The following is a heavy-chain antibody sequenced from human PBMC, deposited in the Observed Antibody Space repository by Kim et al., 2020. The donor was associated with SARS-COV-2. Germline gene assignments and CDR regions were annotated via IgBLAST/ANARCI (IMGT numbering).Heavy chain of an antibody. CDR3: AKEPGTWLDYYGMDL. V-gene: IGHV3-23*01. J-gene: IGHJ6*02. Sequence: DSVKGRFTISRENSKNTLYLQMNSRRAEDTAVYYCAKEPGTWLDYYGMDLWGQGTTVTVSS. D-gene: IGHD6-13*01.